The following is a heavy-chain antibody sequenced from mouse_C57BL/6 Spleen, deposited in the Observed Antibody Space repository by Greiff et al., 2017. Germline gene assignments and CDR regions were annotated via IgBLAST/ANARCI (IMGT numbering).Heavy chain of an antibody. CDR2: IYPGSGST. D-gene: IGHD4-1*01. CDR1: GYTFTSYW. Sequence: QVQLQQPGAELVKPGASVKMSCKASGYTFTSYWITWVKQRPGQGLECIGDIYPGSGSTNYTEKFKSKATLAVDKSSSTADMQLSSLTSEDSAVYYCARGDPNWDEWGQGTTLTVSS. J-gene: IGHJ2*01. V-gene: IGHV1-55*01. CDR3: ARGDPNWDE.